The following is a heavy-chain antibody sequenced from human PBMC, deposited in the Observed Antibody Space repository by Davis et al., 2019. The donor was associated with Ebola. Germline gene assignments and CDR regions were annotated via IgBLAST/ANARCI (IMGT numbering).Heavy chain of an antibody. CDR2: TYYRFKWYS. J-gene: IGHJ4*02. V-gene: IGHV6-1*01. D-gene: IGHD2-15*01. CDR1: GDRVSSHSVG. Sequence: HSQTLSLTCGISGDRVSSHSVGWNWIRQSPSRGLEWLGRTYYRFKWYSDYAVSVKSRMTISPDTFKNQFTLQLNSTAPEDTAIYYCARDREGYCRGSGCNYFDSWGPGTLVTVSS. CDR3: ARDREGYCRGSGCNYFDS.